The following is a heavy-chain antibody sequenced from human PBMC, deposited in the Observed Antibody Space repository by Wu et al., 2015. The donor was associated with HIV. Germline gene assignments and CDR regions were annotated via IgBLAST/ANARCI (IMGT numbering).Heavy chain of an antibody. D-gene: IGHD1-14*01. CDR2: INTNTGGT. V-gene: IGHV1-2*02. J-gene: IGHJ6*03. CDR3: ASCNRPPSSYYYYMDV. Sequence: QVQLVQSGAEVKKPGASVKVSCKASGYNFIDQYIHWVRQAPGLRPEWMGRINTNTGGTNYEQKFQGRITMTRDTSISTVYMQLSSLTSDDTAVYYCASCNRPPSSYYYYMDVWGKGTTVTVSS. CDR1: GYNFIDQY.